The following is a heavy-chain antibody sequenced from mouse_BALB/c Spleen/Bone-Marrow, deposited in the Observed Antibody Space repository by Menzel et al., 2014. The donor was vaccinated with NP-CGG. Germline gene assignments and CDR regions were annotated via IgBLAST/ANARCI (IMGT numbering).Heavy chain of an antibody. V-gene: IGHV2-6-7*01. J-gene: IGHJ4*01. CDR1: GFSLTGYG. Sequence: VKVEESGPGLVAPSQSLSITRTVSGFSLTGYGVNWVRQPPGKGLEWLGMIWGDGSTDYNSALKSRLSISKDNSKSQVFLKMNSLQTDDTARYYCAREPHYYAMDYWGQGTSVTVSS. CDR2: IWGDGST. CDR3: AREPHYYAMDY.